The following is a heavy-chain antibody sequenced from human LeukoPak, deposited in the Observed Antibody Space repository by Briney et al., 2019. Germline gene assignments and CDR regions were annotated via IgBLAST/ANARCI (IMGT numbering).Heavy chain of an antibody. Sequence: SETLSLTCTVSGGSISSGSYYWSWIRQPAGKGLEWIGRIYTSGSTNYNPSLKSRVTISVDTSKNQFSLKLSSVTAADTAVYYRARGGELGGMDVWGKGTTVTVSS. D-gene: IGHD1-26*01. J-gene: IGHJ6*03. CDR3: ARGGELGGMDV. V-gene: IGHV4-61*02. CDR1: GGSISSGSYY. CDR2: IYTSGST.